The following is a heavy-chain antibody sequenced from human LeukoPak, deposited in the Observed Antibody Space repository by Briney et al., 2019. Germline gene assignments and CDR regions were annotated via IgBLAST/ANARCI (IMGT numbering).Heavy chain of an antibody. CDR3: ARGALIPDF. D-gene: IGHD2-21*01. Sequence: GGSLRLSCAASGFTFSSYAMTWVRQAPGKGLVWVSSISKSDGSTYYADSVKGRFTISRDNSKNTVYLHMDSLRVEDTAIYYCARGALIPDFRGQGTLVTVSS. V-gene: IGHV3-23*01. CDR2: ISKSDGST. J-gene: IGHJ4*02. CDR1: GFTFSSYA.